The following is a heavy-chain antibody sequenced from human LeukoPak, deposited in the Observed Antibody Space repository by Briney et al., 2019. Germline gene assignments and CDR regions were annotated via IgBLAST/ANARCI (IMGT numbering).Heavy chain of an antibody. V-gene: IGHV3-48*02. CDR1: GFTFSDYS. CDR2: ITSSSSTI. CDR3: ARAVSNSGWYGSVDY. J-gene: IGHJ4*02. Sequence: GGSLRLSCVASGFTFSDYSMNWVRQAPGKGPEWVSYITSSSSTIHYADSVKGRFTISRDNAKNSLYLQMNSLRDEDTALYYCARAVSNSGWYGSVDYWGQGTLVTVSS. D-gene: IGHD6-19*01.